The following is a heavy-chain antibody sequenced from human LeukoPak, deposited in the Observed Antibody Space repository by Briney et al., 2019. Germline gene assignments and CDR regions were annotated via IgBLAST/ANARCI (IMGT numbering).Heavy chain of an antibody. CDR2: IYYSGST. Sequence: SETLSLTCTVSGGSISSYYWSWIRQPPGKGLEWIGYIYYSGSTNYNPSLKSRVTISVDTSKNQFSLKLSSVTAEDTAVYYCASKQQLVENWFDPWGQGTLVTVSS. J-gene: IGHJ5*02. D-gene: IGHD6-13*01. V-gene: IGHV4-59*01. CDR1: GGSISSYY. CDR3: ASKQQLVENWFDP.